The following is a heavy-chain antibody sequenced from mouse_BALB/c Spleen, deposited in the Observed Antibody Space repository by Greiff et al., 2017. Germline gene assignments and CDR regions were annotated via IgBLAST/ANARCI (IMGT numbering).Heavy chain of an antibody. D-gene: IGHD2-2*01. V-gene: IGHV1-5*01. CDR1: GYTFTSYW. Sequence: EVQLQQSGTVLARPGASVKMSCKASGYTFTSYWMHWVKQRPGQGLEWIGAIYPGNSDTSYNQKFKGKAKLTAVTSTSTAYMGLSSLTTEDSAVYYCTNPYGYDGHFDYWGQGTTLTVSS. J-gene: IGHJ2*01. CDR3: TNPYGYDGHFDY. CDR2: IYPGNSDT.